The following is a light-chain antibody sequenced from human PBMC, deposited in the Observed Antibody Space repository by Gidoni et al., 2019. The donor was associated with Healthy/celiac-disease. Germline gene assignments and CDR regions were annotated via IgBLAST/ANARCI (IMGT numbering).Light chain of an antibody. CDR3: QQSYSTPA. J-gene: IGKJ1*01. Sequence: DIKMTQSPSSLSASVGDRVTITCRESQSISSYLNCYQQKPGKAPKLLIYAASSLQSGVPSRFSGSGSGTDFTLTISSLQPEDFATYYCQQSYSTPAFGQGTKVEIK. CDR1: QSISSY. CDR2: AAS. V-gene: IGKV1-39*01.